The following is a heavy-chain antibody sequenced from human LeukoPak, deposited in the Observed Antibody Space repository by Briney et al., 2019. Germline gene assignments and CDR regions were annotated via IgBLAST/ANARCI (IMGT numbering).Heavy chain of an antibody. D-gene: IGHD6-19*01. J-gene: IGHJ4*02. V-gene: IGHV3-30*02. Sequence: GGSLRLSCAASGFTFSSYGMHWVRQAPGKGLEWVAFIRYDGSNKYYADSVKGRFTISRDNSKNTLYLQMNSLRAEDTAVYYCAKVRLAVAGGYFDYWGQGTLVTVSS. CDR3: AKVRLAVAGGYFDY. CDR2: IRYDGSNK. CDR1: GFTFSSYG.